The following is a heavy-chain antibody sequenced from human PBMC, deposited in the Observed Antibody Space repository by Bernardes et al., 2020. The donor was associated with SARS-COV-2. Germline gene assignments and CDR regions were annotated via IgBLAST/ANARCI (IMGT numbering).Heavy chain of an antibody. CDR1: GYTFTGYF. V-gene: IGHV1-2*02. J-gene: IGHJ4*02. Sequence: ASVKVSCKASGYTFTGYFIHWVRQAPGQRLEWMGWINPNTGGTNYVQKFQGRVTMTRDTSITTAYMELSWLGSDDTAIYYCARTRTTRSTTGISVDYWGQGTLVTVS. CDR3: ARTRTTRSTTGISVDY. D-gene: IGHD1-1*01. CDR2: INPNTGGT.